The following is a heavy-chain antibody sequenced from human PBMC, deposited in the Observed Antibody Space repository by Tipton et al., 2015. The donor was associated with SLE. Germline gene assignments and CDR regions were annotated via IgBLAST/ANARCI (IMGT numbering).Heavy chain of an antibody. V-gene: IGHV4-59*11. CDR3: ARNKAVAGTVIEY. J-gene: IGHJ4*02. CDR2: IYYSGGT. D-gene: IGHD6-19*01. CDR1: GGSIKNHY. Sequence: LSLTCIVSGGSIKNHYWSWIRQAPGMGLEWIGYIYYSGGTNYNPSLKSRVTMSVDTSKNQFSLKLTSLTAADTALYYCARNKAVAGTVIEYWGPGTLVTVSS.